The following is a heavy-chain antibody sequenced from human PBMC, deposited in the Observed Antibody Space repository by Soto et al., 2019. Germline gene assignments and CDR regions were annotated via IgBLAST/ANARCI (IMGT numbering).Heavy chain of an antibody. D-gene: IGHD4-17*01. CDR3: ARDTYARFDP. CDR2: IYYSGST. CDR1: GGSVSSGSYY. Sequence: QVQLQESGPGLVKPSETLSLTCTVSGGSVSSGSYYWSWIRQPPGKGLEWIGYIYYSGSTNYNPPLKSRVTRSVDTSKNQFSLKLSSVTAADTAVYYCARDTYARFDPWGQGTLVTVSS. V-gene: IGHV4-61*01. J-gene: IGHJ5*02.